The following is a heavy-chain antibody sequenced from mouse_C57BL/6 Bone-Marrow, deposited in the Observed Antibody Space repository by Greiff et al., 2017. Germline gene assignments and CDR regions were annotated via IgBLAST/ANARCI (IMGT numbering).Heavy chain of an antibody. Sequence: EVKLVESGEGLVKPGGSLKLSCAASGFTFSSYAMSWVRQTPEKRLEWVAYISSGGDYIYYADTVKGRITISRDNARNTLDLQMSSLKSEDTAMYYCTRVCITTVGAYWGQGTLVTVSA. J-gene: IGHJ3*01. CDR2: ISSGGDYI. D-gene: IGHD1-1*01. CDR3: TRVCITTVGAY. CDR1: GFTFSSYA. V-gene: IGHV5-9-1*02.